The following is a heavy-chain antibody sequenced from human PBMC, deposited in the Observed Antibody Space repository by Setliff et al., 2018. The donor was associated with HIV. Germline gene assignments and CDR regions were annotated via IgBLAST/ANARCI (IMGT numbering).Heavy chain of an antibody. CDR3: ARVQTMAVAGTQYYYMDV. CDR1: GGTFTRNC. D-gene: IGHD6-19*01. CDR2: ILPFFDTA. Sequence: GASVKVSCKVSGGTFTRNCISWVRQAPGQGLEWMGGILPFFDTANYAQKFQGRVSIARDTSASTAYMELSSLRSEDTAVYYCARVQTMAVAGTQYYYMDVWGKGTTVTVSS. J-gene: IGHJ6*03. V-gene: IGHV1-69*05.